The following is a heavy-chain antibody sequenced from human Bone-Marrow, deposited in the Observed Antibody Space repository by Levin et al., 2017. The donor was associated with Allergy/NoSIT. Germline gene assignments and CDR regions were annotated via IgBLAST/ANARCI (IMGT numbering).Heavy chain of an antibody. D-gene: IGHD1-26*01. CDR1: GFTFSNYA. CDR2: ISYDGGNK. J-gene: IGHJ4*02. CDR3: ARDLIAGATGYDY. Sequence: PGGSLRLSCAASGFTFSNYAIHWVRQAPGKGLEWVAVISYDGGNKHYADSVRGRFTISRDNSKNTVYLQLNSLGPEDTAVYYCARDLIAGATGYDYWGQGTLVTVSS. V-gene: IGHV3-30*03.